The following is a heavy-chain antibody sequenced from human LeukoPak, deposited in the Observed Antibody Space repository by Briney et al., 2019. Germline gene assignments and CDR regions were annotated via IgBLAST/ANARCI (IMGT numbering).Heavy chain of an antibody. Sequence: SETLSLTCTVSGGSISSGGYYWSWIRQPPGKGLEWIGYIYHSGSTYYNPSLKSRVTISVDRSKNQFSLKLSSVTAADTAVYYCARDRGVLTRASCYDYWGQGTLVTVSS. CDR1: GGSISSGGYY. J-gene: IGHJ4*02. CDR3: ARDRGVLTRASCYDY. V-gene: IGHV4-30-2*01. D-gene: IGHD2-2*01. CDR2: IYHSGST.